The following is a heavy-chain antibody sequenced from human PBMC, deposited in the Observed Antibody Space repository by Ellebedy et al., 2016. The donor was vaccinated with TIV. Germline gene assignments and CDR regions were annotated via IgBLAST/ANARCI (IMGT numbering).Heavy chain of an antibody. CDR2: ISAYNGNT. V-gene: IGHV1-18*01. CDR1: GYTFTSYG. D-gene: IGHD2-2*01. Sequence: ASVKVSCKASGYTFTSYGISWVRQAPGLGLEWMGWISAYNGNTNYAQKLQGRVTMTTDTSTSTAYMELRSLRSDDTAVYYCARSRVVAVPTIFDYWGQGTLVTVSS. CDR3: ARSRVVAVPTIFDY. J-gene: IGHJ4*02.